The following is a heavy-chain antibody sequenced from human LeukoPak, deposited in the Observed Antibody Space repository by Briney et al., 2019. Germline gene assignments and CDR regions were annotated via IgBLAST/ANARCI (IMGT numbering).Heavy chain of an antibody. CDR2: INQEGSER. D-gene: IGHD3-16*02. J-gene: IGHJ4*02. V-gene: IGHV3-7*01. CDR1: GFIFSSYW. Sequence: GGSLRLSCEVSGFIFSSYWMSWVRQAPGKGLELVGNINQEGSERNHGDSVNGRFTISRDNAENSLYLQMNSLRAEDTAVYYCARIIGAFGTYRYDSWGQGTLVSVSS. CDR3: ARIIGAFGTYRYDS.